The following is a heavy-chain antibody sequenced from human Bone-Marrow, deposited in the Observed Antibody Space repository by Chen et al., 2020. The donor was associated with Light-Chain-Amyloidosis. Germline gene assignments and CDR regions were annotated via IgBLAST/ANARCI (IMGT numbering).Heavy chain of an antibody. J-gene: IGHJ3*01. CDR1: GYSFSYHY. V-gene: IGHV1-2*06. D-gene: IGHD1-1*01. CDR3: ARDKLEAQRSAFDV. Sequence: QAQLVQSGAEVKRPGASVKVSCKASGYSFSYHYIHWARQAPGQGLEWLGHIHPDTGSTDYPQKLQGRVTMTRDASIRTFYFQMSGLSSDDTAVYYCARDKLEAQRSAFDVWGQGTMVTVS. CDR2: IHPDTGST.